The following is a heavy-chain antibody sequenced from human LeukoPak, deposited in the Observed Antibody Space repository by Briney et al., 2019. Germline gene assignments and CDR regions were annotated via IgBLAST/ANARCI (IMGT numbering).Heavy chain of an antibody. V-gene: IGHV3-48*04. CDR3: ARDCGGGSCYGPYDAFDI. Sequence: PGGSLRLSCAASGFTFSNAWLTWVRQAPGKGLEWVSYISCSGSTIYYADSVKGRFTISRDNAKNSLYLQMNSLRAEDTAVYYCARDCGGGSCYGPYDAFDIWGQGAMVTVSS. CDR2: ISCSGSTI. D-gene: IGHD2-15*01. J-gene: IGHJ3*02. CDR1: GFTFSNAW.